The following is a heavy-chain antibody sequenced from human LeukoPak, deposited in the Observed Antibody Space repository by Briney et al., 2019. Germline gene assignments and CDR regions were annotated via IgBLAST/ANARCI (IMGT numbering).Heavy chain of an antibody. D-gene: IGHD3-10*01. CDR2: INPNSGGT. Sequence: ASVTVSCKAYGYTFTGYYMDWVRQAPGEGREWMGWINPNSGGTNYAQKFQGRVTMTRDTSISTAYMELSRLRSDDTAVYYCARDFRPPMVSDWFDPWGQGTLVTVSS. CDR3: ARDFRPPMVSDWFDP. V-gene: IGHV1-2*02. J-gene: IGHJ5*02. CDR1: GYTFTGYY.